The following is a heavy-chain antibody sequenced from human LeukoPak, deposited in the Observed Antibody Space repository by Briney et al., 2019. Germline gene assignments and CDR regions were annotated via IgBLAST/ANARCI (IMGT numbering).Heavy chain of an antibody. CDR1: GGSISGGGYY. V-gene: IGHV4-31*03. Sequence: PAETLSLTCTVSGGSISGGGYYWSWIRQSPGKGLEWIGYFYYTGSTYYNPSLKSRVTISVDASEKQFSLELSSVTAADTAVYYCARIPNQSKYSIGNYWGQGNPVTLSS. J-gene: IGHJ4*02. CDR3: ARIPNQSKYSIGNY. CDR2: FYYTGST. D-gene: IGHD1-14*01.